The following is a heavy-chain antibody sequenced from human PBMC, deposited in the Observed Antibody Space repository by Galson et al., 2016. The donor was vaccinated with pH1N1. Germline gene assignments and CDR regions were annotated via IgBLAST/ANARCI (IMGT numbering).Heavy chain of an antibody. V-gene: IGHV3-11*01. CDR2: IGSSGNV. J-gene: IGHJ4*02. CDR1: GFTLSDYY. Sequence: SLRLSCAASGFTLSDYYMNWIRETPERGLEWLSSIGSSGNVAYADSVKGRFTITRDNAQNSLLLQVDSLRVDDTALYSCAREWGIGAAGPLDSWGQGALVIVSS. D-gene: IGHD6-13*01. CDR3: AREWGIGAAGPLDS.